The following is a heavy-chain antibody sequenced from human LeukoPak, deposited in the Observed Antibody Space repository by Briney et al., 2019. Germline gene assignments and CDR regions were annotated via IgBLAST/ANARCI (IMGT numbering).Heavy chain of an antibody. Sequence: GGSLRLSCAASGFTFSNAWMSWVRQAPGKGLEWVGRIKSKTDGGTTDYAAPVKGRFTISRDDSKNTLYLQMNSLKTEDTAVYYCTRHGGSYYQVDYYYYYYMDVWGKGTTVTISS. V-gene: IGHV3-15*01. CDR2: IKSKTDGGTT. J-gene: IGHJ6*03. CDR1: GFTFSNAW. CDR3: TRHGGSYYQVDYYYYYYMDV. D-gene: IGHD1-26*01.